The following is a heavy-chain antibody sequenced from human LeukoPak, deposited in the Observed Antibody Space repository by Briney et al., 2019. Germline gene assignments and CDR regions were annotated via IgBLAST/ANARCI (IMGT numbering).Heavy chain of an antibody. CDR2: ISPDGSEK. CDR1: GFTFSSFW. CDR3: ARGIVVVAGASDDFDY. Sequence: GGSLRLSCVASGFTFSSFWMNWVRQAPGKGLERVGTISPDGSEKYYVDSVKGRFTISRDNAKTSLYLQLNSLRADDTALYFCARGIVVVAGASDDFDYWGQGTLITVSS. V-gene: IGHV3-7*01. D-gene: IGHD2-15*01. J-gene: IGHJ4*02.